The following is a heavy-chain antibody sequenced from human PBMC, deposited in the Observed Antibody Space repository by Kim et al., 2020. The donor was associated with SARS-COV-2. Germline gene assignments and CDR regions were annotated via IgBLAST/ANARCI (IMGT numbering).Heavy chain of an antibody. V-gene: IGHV3-30*18. Sequence: GGSLRLSCAASGFTFSSYGMHWVRQAPGKGLEWVAVISYDGSNKYYADSVKGRFTISRDNSKNTLHLQMNSLRAEDTAVYYCAKVWIIDWAKGGAFDIWG. J-gene: IGHJ3*02. CDR3: AKVWIIDWAKGGAFDI. D-gene: IGHD3-9*01. CDR2: ISYDGSNK. CDR1: GFTFSSYG.